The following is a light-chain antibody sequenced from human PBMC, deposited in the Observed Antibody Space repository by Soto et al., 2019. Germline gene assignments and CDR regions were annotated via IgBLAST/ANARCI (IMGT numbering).Light chain of an antibody. CDR2: GAV. Sequence: EIQLTQSPSFLSASVGDRVTVTCRASQGITNFLGWYQQKPGKAPKLLIYGAVTLQSGVPSRFSGRGSGTDFSLTISSLQPEDFATYYWQHLNSDGITFGQATRLEIK. CDR1: QGITNF. V-gene: IGKV1-9*01. J-gene: IGKJ5*01. CDR3: QHLNSDGIT.